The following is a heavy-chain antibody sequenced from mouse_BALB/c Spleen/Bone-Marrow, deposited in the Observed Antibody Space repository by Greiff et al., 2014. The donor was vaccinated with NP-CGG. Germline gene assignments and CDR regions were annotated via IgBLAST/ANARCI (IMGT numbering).Heavy chain of an antibody. CDR3: TKEGYASSYAY. J-gene: IGHJ2*01. CDR1: GYSITRGYN. V-gene: IGHV3-1*02. D-gene: IGHD1-1*01. CDR2: IHYSGSA. Sequence: EVMLVESGPDLVKPSQFLSLTCTVTGYSITRGYNWHWIRQFPGNKLEWMGYIHYSGSANYNPSLKSQISITRDTSKNQFFLQLNSVTTEDTATYYCTKEGYASSYAYWGQGTTLTVSS.